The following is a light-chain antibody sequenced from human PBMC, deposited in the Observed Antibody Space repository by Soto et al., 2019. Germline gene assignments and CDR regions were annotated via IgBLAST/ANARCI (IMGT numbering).Light chain of an antibody. Sequence: DIVMTQSPFSLPVTLGQPASISCRSSQSLVDSDGNTFLNWFQQRPGQSPRRLIHKVSDRDSGVPDRFSGSESGTDFTLRISRVEAEDVGVYYCMQGRHWPYTFGQGTKLEIK. V-gene: IGKV2-30*01. J-gene: IGKJ2*01. CDR1: QSLVDSDGNTF. CDR2: KVS. CDR3: MQGRHWPYT.